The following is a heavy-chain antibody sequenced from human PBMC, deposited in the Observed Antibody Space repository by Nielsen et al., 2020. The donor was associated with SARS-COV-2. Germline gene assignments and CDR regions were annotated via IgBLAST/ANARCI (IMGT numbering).Heavy chain of an antibody. CDR3: ARGIAVAGKATYYYYYGMDV. J-gene: IGHJ6*02. CDR2: ISSSSSYT. Sequence: WIRQPPGKGLEWVSYISSSSSYTNYADSVKGRFTISRDNAKNSLYLQMNSLRAEDTAVYYCARGIAVAGKATYYYYYGMDVWGQGTTVTVSS. V-gene: IGHV3-11*06. D-gene: IGHD6-19*01.